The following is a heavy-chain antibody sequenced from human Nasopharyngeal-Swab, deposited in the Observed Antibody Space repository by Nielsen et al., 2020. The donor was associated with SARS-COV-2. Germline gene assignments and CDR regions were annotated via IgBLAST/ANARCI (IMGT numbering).Heavy chain of an antibody. CDR3: ARKVRYAKSVDYFDY. V-gene: IGHV1-69*06. Sequence: SVKVSCKASGGTFSSYAISWVRQATGQGLEWMGGIIPIFGTANYAQKFQGRVTITADKSTSTAYMELSSLRSEDTAVYYCARKVRYAKSVDYFDYWGQGTLVTVSS. CDR2: IIPIFGTA. J-gene: IGHJ4*02. CDR1: GGTFSSYA. D-gene: IGHD3-10*01.